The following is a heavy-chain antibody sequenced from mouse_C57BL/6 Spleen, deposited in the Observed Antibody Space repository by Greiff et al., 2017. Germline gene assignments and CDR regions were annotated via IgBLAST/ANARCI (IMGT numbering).Heavy chain of an antibody. CDR3: ARGGDYFDY. Sequence: QVQLQQSGAELVRPGSSVKLSCKASGYTFTSYWMHWVKQRPIQGLEWISNIDPSDSETHYNQKFKDKATLTVDKSSSTAYMQLSSLTSEDSAVYYCARGGDYFDYWGQGTTLTVSS. CDR2: IDPSDSET. V-gene: IGHV1-52*01. J-gene: IGHJ2*01. CDR1: GYTFTSYW.